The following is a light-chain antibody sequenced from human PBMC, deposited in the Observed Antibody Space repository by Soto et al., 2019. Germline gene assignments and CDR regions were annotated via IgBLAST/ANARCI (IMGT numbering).Light chain of an antibody. Sequence: EVVMTQSPATLSVSPGERATLSCRASQSVRINLAWYQQKPGQAPRLLIYGASTRATGIPARFSGSESGTEFTLTISSLQSEDFAVYYCQHYNNWPPWTFWQWTKVEIK. CDR1: QSVRIN. CDR3: QHYNNWPPWT. J-gene: IGKJ1*01. CDR2: GAS. V-gene: IGKV3-15*01.